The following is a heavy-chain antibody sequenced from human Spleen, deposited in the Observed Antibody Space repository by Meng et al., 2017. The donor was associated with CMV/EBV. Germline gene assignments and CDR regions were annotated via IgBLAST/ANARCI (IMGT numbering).Heavy chain of an antibody. CDR1: GGTFSNSA. CDR2: VIPIFGST. V-gene: IGHV1-69*05. D-gene: IGHD2-2*02. CDR3: ARDQLGYCSSTSCYNFQH. Sequence: SVKVSCKASGGTFSNSAIYWVRQAPGQGLEWMGGVIPIFGSTDYAQKFQGRVTLTTDTSTSTAYMELRSLRSDDTAVYYCARDQLGYCSSTSCYNFQHWGQGTLVTVSS. J-gene: IGHJ1*01.